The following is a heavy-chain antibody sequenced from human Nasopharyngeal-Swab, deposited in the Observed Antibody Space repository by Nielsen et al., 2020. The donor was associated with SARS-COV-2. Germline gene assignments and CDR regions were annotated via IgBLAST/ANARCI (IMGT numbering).Heavy chain of an antibody. V-gene: IGHV3-23*01. CDR1: GFTFNIYA. D-gene: IGHD3-10*01. CDR2: VSSSGGST. CDR3: ATHGSGRIGGMDV. J-gene: IGHJ6*02. Sequence: GGSLRLSCAASGFTFNIYAMAWVRRAPGRGLQWVTGVSSSGGSTYYTDSVKGRFTIFRDNSKNTLYLQMNSLRAEDTAVYYCATHGSGRIGGMDVWGQGTTVTVSS.